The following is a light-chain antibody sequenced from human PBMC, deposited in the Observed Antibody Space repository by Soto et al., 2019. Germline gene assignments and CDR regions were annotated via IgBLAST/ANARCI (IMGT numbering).Light chain of an antibody. J-gene: IGLJ2*01. CDR1: SSDVGTYHL. CDR2: EVN. CDR3: CSYAGTSDVV. Sequence: QSVLTQPASVSGSPGQSITISCTGTSSDVGTYHLVSWYQHYPGRAPKLIIYEVNKRPSGVSNRFSGSKSGNTASLTISGLQSEDEADYYCCSYAGTSDVVFGGGTQLTVL. V-gene: IGLV2-23*02.